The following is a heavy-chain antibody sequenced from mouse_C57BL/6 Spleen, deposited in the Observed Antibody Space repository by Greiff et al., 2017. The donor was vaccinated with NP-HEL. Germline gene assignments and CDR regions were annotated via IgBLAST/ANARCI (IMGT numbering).Heavy chain of an antibody. CDR2: IDPETGGT. D-gene: IGHD1-1*02. Sequence: LQQSGAELVRPGASVTLSCKASGYTFTDYEMHWVKQTPVHGLEWIGAIDPETGGTAYNQKFKGKAILTADKSSSTAYMELRSLTSEDSAVYYCTRSHYRAWFAYWGQGTLVTVSA. J-gene: IGHJ3*01. CDR1: GYTFTDYE. V-gene: IGHV1-15*01. CDR3: TRSHYRAWFAY.